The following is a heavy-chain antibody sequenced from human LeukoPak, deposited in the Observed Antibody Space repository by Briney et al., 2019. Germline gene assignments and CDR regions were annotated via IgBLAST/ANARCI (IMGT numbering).Heavy chain of an antibody. CDR2: IYWNDDK. J-gene: IGHJ4*02. D-gene: IGHD3-22*01. V-gene: IGHV2-5*01. CDR3: AHRRFLDSSGYFDY. CDR1: GFSLSTSGVG. Sequence: SGPTLVKPTQTLTLTCTFSGFSLSTSGVGVGWIRRPPGKALEWLALIYWNDDKRYSPSLKSRLTITKDTSKNQVVLTMTNMDPVGTATYYCAHRRFLDSSGYFDYWGQGTLVTVSS.